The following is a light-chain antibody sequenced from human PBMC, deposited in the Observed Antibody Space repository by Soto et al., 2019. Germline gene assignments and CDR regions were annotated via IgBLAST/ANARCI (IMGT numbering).Light chain of an antibody. CDR3: CSYAGSSLV. J-gene: IGLJ2*01. CDR2: DVN. Sequence: LAQPRSVSGSPGQSVTISCTGASGDIGGYNYVSWYQHHPGKAPKLIIFDVNKRPSGVPDRFSGSKSGNTASLTISGLQPEDEADYYCCSYAGSSLVFGGGTKVTVL. CDR1: SGDIGGYNY. V-gene: IGLV2-11*01.